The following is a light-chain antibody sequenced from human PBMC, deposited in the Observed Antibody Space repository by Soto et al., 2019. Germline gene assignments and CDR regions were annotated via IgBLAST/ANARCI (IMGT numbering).Light chain of an antibody. CDR2: DVS. J-gene: IGLJ1*01. V-gene: IGLV2-14*01. CDR3: SSYTSSSSPV. Sequence: QSALTQPASVSGSPGQSITISCTGTYRDVGGYNYVAWYQQYPGKAPKLMIYDVSFRPSGVSNRFSGSKSDITASLTISGLHAEDEAVYYCSSYTSSSSPVFGTGTQVTVL. CDR1: YRDVGGYNY.